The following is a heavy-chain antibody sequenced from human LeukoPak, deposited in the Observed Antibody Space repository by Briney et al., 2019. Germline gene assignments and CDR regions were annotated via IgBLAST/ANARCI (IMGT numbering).Heavy chain of an antibody. D-gene: IGHD4-17*01. CDR1: GFTFSSYS. CDR2: ISGSGGST. V-gene: IGHV3-23*01. CDR3: AKEATTVTTFEYFQH. Sequence: GSLRLSCAASGFTFSSYSMNWVRQAPGKGLEWVSAISGSGGSTYYADSVKGRFTISRDNSKNTLYLRMNSLRAEDTAVYYCAKEATTVTTFEYFQHWGQGTLVTVSS. J-gene: IGHJ1*01.